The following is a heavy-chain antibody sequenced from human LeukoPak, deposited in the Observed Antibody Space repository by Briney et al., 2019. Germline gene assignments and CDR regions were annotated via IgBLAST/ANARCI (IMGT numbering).Heavy chain of an antibody. CDR2: IRNENYGGTP. Sequence: GGSLRLSCTGSGSTFGDYAINWIRQAPGKGLERVGFIRNENYGGTPEYAASVKGRFYISRDDSKSIAYLQMNSLKTEDTAVYYCTRDSRGYYDSSATWGQGTLVTVSS. V-gene: IGHV3-49*03. CDR3: TRDSRGYYDSSAT. J-gene: IGHJ4*02. CDR1: GSTFGDYA. D-gene: IGHD3-22*01.